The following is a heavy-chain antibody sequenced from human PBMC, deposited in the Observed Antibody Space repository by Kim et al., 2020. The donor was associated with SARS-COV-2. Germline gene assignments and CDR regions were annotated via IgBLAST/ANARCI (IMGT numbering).Heavy chain of an antibody. V-gene: IGHV3-74*01. J-gene: IGHJ4*02. D-gene: IGHD2-15*01. CDR3: ARVAGYCGGGSCPFDY. Sequence: SVKGRFPISRDKAKNTLSLQMNSLRAADTAVYYCARVAGYCGGGSCPFDYWGQGALVTVSS.